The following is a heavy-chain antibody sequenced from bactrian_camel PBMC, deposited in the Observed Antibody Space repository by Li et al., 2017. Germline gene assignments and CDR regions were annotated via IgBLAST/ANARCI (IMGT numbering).Heavy chain of an antibody. CDR3: ATDSSTYCSGVYCSTRGEYSD. D-gene: IGHD2*01. Sequence: HVQLVESGGGLVQPGGSLRLSCAASGFTFSSYYMSWVRQAPGKGLEWVSSIDVDERPRYSDSVRGRFTISRDNAKNMVYLQMNSLKPDDTALYYCATDSSTYCSGVYCSTRGEYSDWGQGTQVT. CDR1: GFTFSSYY. J-gene: IGHJ4*01. V-gene: IGHV3-2*01. CDR2: IDVDERPR.